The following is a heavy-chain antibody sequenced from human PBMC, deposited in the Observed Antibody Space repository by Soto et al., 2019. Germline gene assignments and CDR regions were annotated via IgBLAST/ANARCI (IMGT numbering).Heavy chain of an antibody. V-gene: IGHV1-18*01. CDR3: ARDEGKLGYCSGGSCGRSDY. Sequence: QVQLVQSGAEVKKPGASVKVSCKASGYTFTSYGISWVRQAPGQGLEWMGWISAYNGNTNYAQKLQGRVTMTTDTSTSTAYMELRSLRSDDTAVYYCARDEGKLGYCSGGSCGRSDYWVQVTLVTVTS. D-gene: IGHD2-15*01. J-gene: IGHJ4*02. CDR1: GYTFTSYG. CDR2: ISAYNGNT.